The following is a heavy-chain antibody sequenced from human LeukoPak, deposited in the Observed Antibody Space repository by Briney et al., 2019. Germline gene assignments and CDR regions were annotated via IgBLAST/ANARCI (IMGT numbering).Heavy chain of an antibody. Sequence: PSETLSLTCTVSGGSISSYYWGWIRQPAGKGLEWIGRIYTSGSTKYNPSLKSRVTMSADTSKNQFSLKLGSVTAADTAVYYCARVDDFWNLEGYYYYMDVWGKGTTVTVSS. J-gene: IGHJ6*03. CDR3: ARVDDFWNLEGYYYYMDV. CDR1: GGSISSYY. V-gene: IGHV4-4*07. D-gene: IGHD3-3*01. CDR2: IYTSGST.